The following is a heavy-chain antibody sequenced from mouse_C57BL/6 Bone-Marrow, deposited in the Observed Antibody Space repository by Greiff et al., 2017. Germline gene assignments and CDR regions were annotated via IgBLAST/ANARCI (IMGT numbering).Heavy chain of an antibody. Sequence: DVQLQESGPGLVKPSQSLSLTCSVTGYSITSGYYWNWIRQFPGNKLEWMGYISYDDSNHYNPSLTNRISITRDTSKNQFFLKLNSVTTEDTATYYCARWFYDYDALRDYWGQGTTLTDSS. CDR3: ARWFYDYDALRDY. CDR2: ISYDDSN. D-gene: IGHD2-4*01. CDR1: GYSITSGYY. J-gene: IGHJ2*01. V-gene: IGHV3-6*01.